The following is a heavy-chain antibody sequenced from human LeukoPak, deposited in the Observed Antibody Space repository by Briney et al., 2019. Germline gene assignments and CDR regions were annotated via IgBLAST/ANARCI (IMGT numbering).Heavy chain of an antibody. Sequence: SETLSLTCTVSGGSISSYYWNWIRQPPGKGLEWIGYIYYSGSTNYNPSLKSRVTISVDTSKNQFSLKLSSVTAADTAVYYCARASPGIAVAGTVGWFDPWGQGTLVTVSS. CDR3: ARASPGIAVAGTVGWFDP. CDR2: IYYSGST. V-gene: IGHV4-59*01. J-gene: IGHJ5*02. D-gene: IGHD6-19*01. CDR1: GGSISSYY.